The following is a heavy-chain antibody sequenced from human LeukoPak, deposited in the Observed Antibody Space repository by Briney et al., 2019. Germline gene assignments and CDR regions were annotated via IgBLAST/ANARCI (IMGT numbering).Heavy chain of an antibody. CDR1: GFTLRNYA. CDR2: ISSSSSYI. V-gene: IGHV3-21*01. Sequence: GGSLRLSCAASGFTLRNYAMSWVRQAPGKGLEWVSSISSSSSYIYYADSVKGRFTISRDNAKNSLYLQMNSLRAEDTAVYYCARGGGRLDYWGQGTLVTVSS. D-gene: IGHD6-19*01. CDR3: ARGGGRLDY. J-gene: IGHJ4*02.